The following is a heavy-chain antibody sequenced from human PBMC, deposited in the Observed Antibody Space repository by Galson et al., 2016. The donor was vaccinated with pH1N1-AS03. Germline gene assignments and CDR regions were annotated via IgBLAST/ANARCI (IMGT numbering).Heavy chain of an antibody. Sequence: SVKVSCKASGGTFSNYAISWMRQAPGQGLEWMGGIHPLFGTPSYAQKFQGRLTVTADDSTSAAYMELSSLTSEDTAMYYCARDRHYDSSGRFYYESEHWGQGTLVIVSS. CDR1: GGTFSNYA. V-gene: IGHV1-69*13. CDR3: ARDRHYDSSGRFYYESEH. CDR2: IHPLFGTP. D-gene: IGHD3-22*01. J-gene: IGHJ4*02.